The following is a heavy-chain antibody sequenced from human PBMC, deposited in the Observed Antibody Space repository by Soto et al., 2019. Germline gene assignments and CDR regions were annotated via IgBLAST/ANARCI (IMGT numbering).Heavy chain of an antibody. CDR2: MNPNSGNT. CDR1: GYTFTSYD. D-gene: IGHD6-6*01. Sequence: ASVKVSCKASGYTFTSYDINWVRQATGQGLEWMGRMNPNSGNTGYAQKFQGRVTMTRNTSISTAYMELSSLRSEDTAVYYCARGRVSARRYYYYYYMDVWGKGTTVTVSS. V-gene: IGHV1-8*01. CDR3: ARGRVSARRYYYYYYMDV. J-gene: IGHJ6*03.